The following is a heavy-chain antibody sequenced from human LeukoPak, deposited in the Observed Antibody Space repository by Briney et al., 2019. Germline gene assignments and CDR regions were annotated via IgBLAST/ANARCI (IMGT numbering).Heavy chain of an antibody. CDR2: IYTSGST. D-gene: IGHD6-13*01. CDR3: AREGGTSSSWYLSDYYFDY. CDR1: GGSISSSSYY. J-gene: IGHJ4*02. Sequence: SETLSLTCTVSGGSISSSSYYWSWIRQPAGKGLEWIGRIYTSGSTNYNPSLKSRVTISVDTSKNQFSLKLSSVTAADTAVYYCAREGGTSSSWYLSDYYFDYWGQGTLVTVSS. V-gene: IGHV4-61*02.